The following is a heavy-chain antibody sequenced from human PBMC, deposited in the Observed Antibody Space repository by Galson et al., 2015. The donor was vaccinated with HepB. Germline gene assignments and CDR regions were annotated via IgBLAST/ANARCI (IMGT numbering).Heavy chain of an antibody. Sequence: SLRLSCAASGFTFSNSWMTWVRQAPGKGLEWVANIKQDGSEKFYVDSVKGRFTISRDNAKTSIYLQVNSLRAEDTAVYYCVRGPWRFDYWGQGTLVTVSS. CDR2: IKQDGSEK. V-gene: IGHV3-7*03. CDR3: VRGPWRFDY. J-gene: IGHJ4*02. CDR1: GFTFSNSW.